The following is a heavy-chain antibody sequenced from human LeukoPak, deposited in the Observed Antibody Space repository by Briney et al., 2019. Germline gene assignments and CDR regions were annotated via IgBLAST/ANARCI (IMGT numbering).Heavy chain of an antibody. D-gene: IGHD3-16*02. CDR1: GFTFSSYW. V-gene: IGHV3-74*01. J-gene: IGHJ4*02. CDR2: INSDGSST. Sequence: GGSLRLSCAASGFTFSSYWMHWVRQAPGKGLVWVSRINSDGSSTSYADSVKGRFTISRDNAKNTLYLQMNSLRAEDTAVYYCARDSNYDYVWGSYRSPSFFDYWGQGTLVTVSS. CDR3: ARDSNYDYVWGSYRSPSFFDY.